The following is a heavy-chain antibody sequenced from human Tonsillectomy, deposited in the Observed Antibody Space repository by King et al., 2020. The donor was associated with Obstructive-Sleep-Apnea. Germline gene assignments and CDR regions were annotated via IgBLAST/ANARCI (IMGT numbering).Heavy chain of an antibody. CDR1: GFTFSSYA. J-gene: IGHJ4*02. D-gene: IGHD5-12*01. CDR2: ISGVGGST. Sequence: VQLVESGGGLVQPGGSLRLSCAASGFTFSSYAMSWVRQAPGKGLEWVSAISGVGGSTYYADSEKGRFTISRDNSKNTLNLQMNSLRAEDTAVYYCAKATGVATRGYDYWGQGTLVTVSS. CDR3: AKATGVATRGYDY. V-gene: IGHV3-23*04.